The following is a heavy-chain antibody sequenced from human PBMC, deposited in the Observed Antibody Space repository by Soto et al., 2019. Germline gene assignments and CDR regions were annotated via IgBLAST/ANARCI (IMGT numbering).Heavy chain of an antibody. J-gene: IGHJ4*02. V-gene: IGHV3-53*01. CDR3: ARGVPITPGTFDY. CDR1: GFTVSSTY. Sequence: PGGSLRLSCAASGFTVSSTYMSWVRQAPGKGLEWISIIYSGGSTFYADSVKGRFTISRDNSKNTLYLQMNSVRAEDTAVYYCARGVPITPGTFDYRGQGTLVTVSS. CDR2: IYSGGST. D-gene: IGHD5-12*01.